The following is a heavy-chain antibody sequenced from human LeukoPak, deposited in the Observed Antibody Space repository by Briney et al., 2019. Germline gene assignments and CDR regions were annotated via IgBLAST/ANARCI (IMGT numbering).Heavy chain of an antibody. CDR3: ARVRNFGSGSFYTFDH. CDR2: ISGSTGTL. D-gene: IGHD3-10*01. Sequence: GGSLTLSCTASGFTFSGFSFSDYYMSWIRQAPGKGLECISYISGSTGTLYYADSVKGRFTISRDNAQNSLYLQMNRLRADDTAVYYCARVRNFGSGSFYTFDHWGQGALVTVSS. V-gene: IGHV3-11*01. J-gene: IGHJ4*02. CDR1: GFTFSGFSFSDYY.